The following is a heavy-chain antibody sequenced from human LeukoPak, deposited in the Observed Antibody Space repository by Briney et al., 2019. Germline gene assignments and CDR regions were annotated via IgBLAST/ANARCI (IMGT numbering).Heavy chain of an antibody. CDR2: ISYDGSNK. V-gene: IGHV3-30*03. CDR1: GFTFSSYG. J-gene: IGHJ6*03. D-gene: IGHD3-3*01. CDR3: AAGGGWDPSFGVVTHIDA. Sequence: GRSLRLSCAASGFTFSSYGMHWVRQAPGKGLEWVAVISYDGSNKYYADSVKGRFTISRDNSKNTLYLQMNSLRVEDTAVYYCAAGGGWDPSFGVVTHIDAWGKGTTVVVS.